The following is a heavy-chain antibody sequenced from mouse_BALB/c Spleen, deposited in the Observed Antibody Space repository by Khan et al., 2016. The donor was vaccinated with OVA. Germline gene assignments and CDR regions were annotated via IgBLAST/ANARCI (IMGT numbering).Heavy chain of an antibody. J-gene: IGHJ3*01. V-gene: IGHV1-34*01. CDR3: ARGTFDY. Sequence: VQLQQSGPELMKPGASVKISCKASGYSFTTYYMHWVQQSHGTSLEWIGYIDPFNGGNDYNQKFKGKATLTVDKSSSTSDRHLSSLTSEDSAVYYCARGTFDYWGQGTLVTVSA. D-gene: IGHD3-3*01. CDR1: GYSFTTYY. CDR2: IDPFNGGN.